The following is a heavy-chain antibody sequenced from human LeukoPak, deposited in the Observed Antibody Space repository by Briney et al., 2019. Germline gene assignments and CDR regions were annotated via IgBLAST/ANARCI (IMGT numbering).Heavy chain of an antibody. CDR2: KNPNSGNT. J-gene: IGHJ5*02. CDR1: GYTFTSYD. D-gene: IGHD6-19*01. Sequence: ASVKVSCKASGYTFTSYDINWVRQATGQGLEWMGWKNPNSGNTGYAQKFQGRVTMTRNTSISTAYMELSSLRSEDTAVYYCARGWDSSGWYGFHWFDPWGQGTLVTVSS. CDR3: ARGWDSSGWYGFHWFDP. V-gene: IGHV1-8*01.